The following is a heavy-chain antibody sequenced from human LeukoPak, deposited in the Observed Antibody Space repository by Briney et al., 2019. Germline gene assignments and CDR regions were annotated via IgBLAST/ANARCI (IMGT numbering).Heavy chain of an antibody. J-gene: IGHJ4*02. D-gene: IGHD5-18*01. CDR1: GGSISSHY. Sequence: SETLSLTCTVSGGSISSHYWSWIRQPPGKGLEWIAYLFDSVNTKDNPSLQSRLTLSADTSKNQFSLRLSSVTAADTTVYYCATIKRGSIFGYFDFWGQGIKVTVSS. V-gene: IGHV4-59*11. CDR3: ATIKRGSIFGYFDF. CDR2: LFDSVNT.